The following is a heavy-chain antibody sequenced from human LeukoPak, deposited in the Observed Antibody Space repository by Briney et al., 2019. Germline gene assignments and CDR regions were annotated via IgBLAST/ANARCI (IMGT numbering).Heavy chain of an antibody. CDR3: ARVGSGWLTFDY. CDR1: GFTVSSNY. V-gene: IGHV3-53*01. Sequence: GGSLRLSCAASGFTVSSNYMSWVRQAPGKGLEWASVIYSGGSTYYADSVKGRFTISRDNSKNTLYLQMNSLRAEDTAVYYCARVGSGWLTFDYWGQGTLVTVSS. CDR2: IYSGGST. J-gene: IGHJ4*02. D-gene: IGHD6-19*01.